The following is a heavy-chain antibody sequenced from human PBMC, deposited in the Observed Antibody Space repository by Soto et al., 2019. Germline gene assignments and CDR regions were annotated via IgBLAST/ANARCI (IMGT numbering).Heavy chain of an antibody. CDR3: AKVRYSSPMGYYYGMDV. Sequence: SVKGYCEASGVTFSKFIMTWVRQAPGLGLEWVGGIIPIFGTANYAQKFQGRVTITADESTSTSYLEVSNLRSEDTAVYYCAKVRYSSPMGYYYGMDVWGQGTAVTVSS. V-gene: IGHV1-69*01. CDR2: IIPIFGTA. CDR1: GVTFSKFI. J-gene: IGHJ6*02. D-gene: IGHD6-19*01.